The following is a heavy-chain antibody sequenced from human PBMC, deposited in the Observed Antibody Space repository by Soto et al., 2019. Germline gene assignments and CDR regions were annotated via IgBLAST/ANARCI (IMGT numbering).Heavy chain of an antibody. V-gene: IGHV4-34*01. CDR1: GGSFSGYY. Sequence: QVQLQQWGAGLLKPSETLSLTCAVYGGSFSGYYWSWIRQPPGKGLEWIGEINHSGSTNYNPSLKSRVTISVDTSKNQLSLKLSSVTAADTAVYYCARGRSARRDAFDIWGQGTMVTVSS. CDR2: INHSGST. J-gene: IGHJ3*02. CDR3: ARGRSARRDAFDI.